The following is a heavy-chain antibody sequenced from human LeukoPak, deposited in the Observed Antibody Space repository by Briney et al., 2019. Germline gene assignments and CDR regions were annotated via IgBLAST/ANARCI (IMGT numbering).Heavy chain of an antibody. CDR2: AKQDGSET. D-gene: IGHD5-12*01. Sequence: PGGSLRLSCAASGFSFSNYWMSWVRQAPGKGLEWVGHAKQDGSETYYVDSVKGRFTVSRDNAKNSLFLQMNSLRVEDTALYYCASSPNTPVRGYSGYRGRGGSSRDYFDYWGQGTLVTVSS. V-gene: IGHV3-7*01. J-gene: IGHJ4*02. CDR3: ASSPNTPVRGYSGYRGRGGSSRDYFDY. CDR1: GFSFSNYW.